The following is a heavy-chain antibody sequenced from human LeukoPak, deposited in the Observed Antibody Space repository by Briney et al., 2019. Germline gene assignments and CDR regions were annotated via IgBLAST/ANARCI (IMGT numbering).Heavy chain of an antibody. Sequence: HPGGSLRLSCAASGFTFSCYVMSWVRQAPGKGLEWVSAISGSGGSTYYADSVKGRFTISRDNSKNTLFLQMNSLRAEDTAVYYCAKRRGLELLYYYYMDVWGKGTTVTVSS. V-gene: IGHV3-23*01. CDR1: GFTFSCYV. D-gene: IGHD1-7*01. CDR3: AKRRGLELLYYYYMDV. J-gene: IGHJ6*03. CDR2: ISGSGGST.